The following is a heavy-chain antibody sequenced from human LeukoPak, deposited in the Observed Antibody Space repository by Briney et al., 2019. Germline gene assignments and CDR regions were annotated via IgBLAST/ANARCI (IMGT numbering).Heavy chain of an antibody. CDR2: IWYDGSNK. CDR1: GFTFSSYG. D-gene: IGHD3-9*01. Sequence: GGSLRLSCAASGFTFSSYGMHWVRQAPGKGLEWVAVIWYDGSNKYYADSVKGRFTISRDNSKNTLYLQMNSLRAEDTAVYYCARGRHYDILSPRSVLDYWGQGTLVTVSS. J-gene: IGHJ4*02. CDR3: ARGRHYDILSPRSVLDY. V-gene: IGHV3-33*01.